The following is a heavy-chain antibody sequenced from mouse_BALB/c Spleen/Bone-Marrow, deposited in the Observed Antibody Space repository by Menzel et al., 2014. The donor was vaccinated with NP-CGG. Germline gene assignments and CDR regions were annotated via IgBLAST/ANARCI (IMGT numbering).Heavy chain of an antibody. CDR1: GYSFTGYN. CDR3: ARSGGYYHYYAMDY. D-gene: IGHD2-3*01. J-gene: IGHJ4*01. Sequence: EVQRVESGPELEKPGASVKISCRASGYSFTGYNMNWVKQSNGKSLEWIGNIDPYYGGTSYNQKFKGKATLTVDKSSSTAYMQLKSLTSEDSVVYYCARSGGYYHYYAMDYWGQGTSVTVSS. V-gene: IGHV1-39*01. CDR2: IDPYYGGT.